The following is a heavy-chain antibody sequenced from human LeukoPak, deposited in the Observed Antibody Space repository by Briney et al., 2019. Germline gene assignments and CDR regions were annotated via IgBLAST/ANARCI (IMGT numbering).Heavy chain of an antibody. CDR2: IIPIFGTA. CDR3: ARGRAPIEFINYYYGMDV. CDR1: GGTFSSYA. Sequence: PKASVKVSCKASGGTFSSYAISWVRQAPGQGLEWMGGIIPIFGTANYAQKFQGRVTITADESTSTAYMELSSLRSEDTAVYYCARGRAPIEFINYYYGMDVWGQGTTVTVSS. J-gene: IGHJ6*02. V-gene: IGHV1-69*13. D-gene: IGHD1-26*01.